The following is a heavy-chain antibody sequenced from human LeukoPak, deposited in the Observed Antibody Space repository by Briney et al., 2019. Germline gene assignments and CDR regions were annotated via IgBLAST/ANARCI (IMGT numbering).Heavy chain of an antibody. V-gene: IGHV3-30-3*01. J-gene: IGHJ4*02. CDR3: ARDVQGPXTVXLXXXXDY. CDR2: ISYDGSNK. D-gene: IGHD4-11*01. Sequence: GGSLRLSCAASGFTFSSYAMHWVRQAPGKGLEWVAVISYDGSNKYYADSVKGRFTISRDNSKNTLYLQMNSLRAEDTAVYYCARDVQGPXTVXLXXXXDYWGQGTXVTVSS. CDR1: GFTFSSYA.